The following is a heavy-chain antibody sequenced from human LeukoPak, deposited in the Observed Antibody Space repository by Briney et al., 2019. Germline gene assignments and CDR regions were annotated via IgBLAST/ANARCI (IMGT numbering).Heavy chain of an antibody. J-gene: IGHJ6*02. CDR2: RNPNSGRT. CDR1: GYTFTNYD. V-gene: IGHV1-8*01. Sequence: ASVKVSCKASGYTFTNYDINWVRQATGQGLEWMGWRNPNSGRTGFAQKFQGRLTMTADTSISTAYMELSSLTSDDTAVYYCARGPVSTHGMDVWGQGTTVTVSS. D-gene: IGHD6-13*01. CDR3: ARGPVSTHGMDV.